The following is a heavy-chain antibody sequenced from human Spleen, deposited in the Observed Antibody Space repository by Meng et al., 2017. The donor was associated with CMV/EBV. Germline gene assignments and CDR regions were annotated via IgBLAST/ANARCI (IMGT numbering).Heavy chain of an antibody. CDR3: ARALGGHYYYYGMDV. CDR1: GFTFRSYA. CDR2: ISYDGSNK. J-gene: IGHJ6*02. Sequence: GESLKISCAASGFTFRSYAMHRVRQAPGKGLEWVAVISYDGSNKYYADSVKGRFTISRDNSKNTLYLQMNSLRAEDTAVYYCARALGGHYYYYGMDVWGQGTTVTVSS. D-gene: IGHD2-15*01. V-gene: IGHV3-30*04.